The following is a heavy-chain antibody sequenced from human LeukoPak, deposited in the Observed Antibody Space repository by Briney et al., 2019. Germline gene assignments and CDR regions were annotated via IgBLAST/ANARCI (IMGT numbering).Heavy chain of an antibody. J-gene: IGHJ6*02. CDR3: ARARADTAKYYYYGMDV. CDR1: GGSISSGGYY. Sequence: SETLSLTCTVSGGSISSGGYYWSWIRQHPGKGLEWIGYIYYSGSTYYNPSLKSRVTISVDTSKNQFSLKLSSVTAADTAVYYCARARADTAKYYYYGMDVWGQGTTVTVSS. CDR2: IYYSGST. D-gene: IGHD5-18*01. V-gene: IGHV4-31*03.